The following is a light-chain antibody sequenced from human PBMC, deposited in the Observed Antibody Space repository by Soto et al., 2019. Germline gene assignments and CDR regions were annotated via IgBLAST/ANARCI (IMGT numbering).Light chain of an antibody. CDR3: PQYNDTWT. V-gene: IGKV1-5*03. CDR1: QSVSRL. CDR2: KAS. J-gene: IGKJ1*01. Sequence: DIQMTQSPSTLSASVGDRVTITCRASQSVSRLLAWYQQKPGKAPKLLIYKASTLESGVPSRFSGSGSGTECTRAIKTLQHDDSVNCYCPQYNDTWTFGQGAKVEIK.